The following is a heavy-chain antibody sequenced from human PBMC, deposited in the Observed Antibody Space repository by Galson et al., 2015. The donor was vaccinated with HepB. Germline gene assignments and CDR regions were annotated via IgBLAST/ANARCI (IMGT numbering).Heavy chain of an antibody. J-gene: IGHJ4*02. CDR1: GFTVSSNY. Sequence: SLRLSCAASGFTVSSNYMSWVRQAPGKGLEWVSVIYSGGSTYYADSVKGRFTISRDNSKNTLYLQMNSLRAEDTAVYYCARYYRVEFGESSYFDYWGQGTLVTVSS. D-gene: IGHD3-10*01. CDR2: IYSGGST. V-gene: IGHV3-66*01. CDR3: ARYYRVEFGESSYFDY.